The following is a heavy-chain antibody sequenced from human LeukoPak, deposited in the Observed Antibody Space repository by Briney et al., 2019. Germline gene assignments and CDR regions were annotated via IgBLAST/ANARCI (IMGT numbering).Heavy chain of an antibody. Sequence: SETLSLTCTVSGGSISNYYWSWIRQPPGKGLEWIGYIYHSGSTNYNPSLKSRGTISVDTSKNQFSLKLSSVTAAAPALYFCVRHERDSNHIDYWGQGTLATVSS. V-gene: IGHV4-59*08. CDR2: IYHSGST. CDR1: GGSISNYY. D-gene: IGHD3-22*01. CDR3: VRHERDSNHIDY. J-gene: IGHJ4*02.